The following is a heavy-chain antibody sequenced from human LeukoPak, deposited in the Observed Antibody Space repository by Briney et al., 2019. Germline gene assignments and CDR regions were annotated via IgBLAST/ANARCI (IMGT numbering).Heavy chain of an antibody. D-gene: IGHD3-10*01. Sequence: SETLSLTCAVYGGSFGGYYWSWIRQPPGKGLEWIGEINHSGSTNYNPSLKSRVTISVDTSKNQFSLKLSSVTAADTAVYYCARHYYGSGINWFDPWGQGTLVTVSS. CDR1: GGSFGGYY. J-gene: IGHJ5*02. CDR2: INHSGST. CDR3: ARHYYGSGINWFDP. V-gene: IGHV4-34*01.